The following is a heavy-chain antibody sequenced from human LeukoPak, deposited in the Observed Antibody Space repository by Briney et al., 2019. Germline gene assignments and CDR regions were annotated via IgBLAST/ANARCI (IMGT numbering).Heavy chain of an antibody. CDR3: AKTLTDPNAQFDY. V-gene: IGHV3-30*18. Sequence: PGGPLRLSCAASGFTFRSYGMHWVRQDPGKGLEWVAVISYDGSNKYYADSVKGRFTISRDNSKNTLYLQMNSLRAEDTAVYYCAKTLTDPNAQFDYWGQGTLVTVSS. D-gene: IGHD1-1*01. CDR1: GFTFRSYG. CDR2: ISYDGSNK. J-gene: IGHJ4*02.